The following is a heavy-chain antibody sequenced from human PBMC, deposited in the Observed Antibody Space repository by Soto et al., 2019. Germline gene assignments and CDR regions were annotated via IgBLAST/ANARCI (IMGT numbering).Heavy chain of an antibody. J-gene: IGHJ4*02. CDR3: ARTRGYSGYAIDY. Sequence: PSETLSLTCTVSGGSISSSSYYWGWIRQPPGKGLEWIGSIYYSGSTYYNPSLKSRVTISVDTSKNQFSLKLSSVTAADTAVYYCARTRGYSGYAIDYWGQGTLVTVSS. D-gene: IGHD5-12*01. CDR1: GGSISSSSYY. V-gene: IGHV4-39*01. CDR2: IYYSGST.